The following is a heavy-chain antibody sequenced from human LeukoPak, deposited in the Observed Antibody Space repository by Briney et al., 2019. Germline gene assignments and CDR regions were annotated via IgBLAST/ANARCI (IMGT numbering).Heavy chain of an antibody. V-gene: IGHV1-2*02. Sequence: ASVKVSCKASGYTFTGYYMHWVRQAPGQGLEWMGWINPNSGGTNYAQKFQGRVSMTTDTSTSTAYMELRSLRSDDTAVYYCARDVWWQLVHRAAFDYWGQGTLVTVSS. CDR1: GYTFTGYY. D-gene: IGHD2-15*01. J-gene: IGHJ4*02. CDR3: ARDVWWQLVHRAAFDY. CDR2: INPNSGGT.